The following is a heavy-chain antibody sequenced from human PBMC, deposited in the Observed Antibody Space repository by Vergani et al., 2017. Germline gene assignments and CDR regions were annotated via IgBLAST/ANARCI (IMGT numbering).Heavy chain of an antibody. CDR2: ISSSSSYI. D-gene: IGHD6-19*01. Sequence: EVQLLESGGGLVKPGGSLRLSCAASGFTFSSYSMNWVRQAPGKGLEWVSSISSSSSYIYYADSVKGRFTISRDNAKNSLYLQMNSLRAEDTAVYYCARDQAVAGSYWYFDLWGRGTLVTVSS. V-gene: IGHV3-21*01. CDR1: GFTFSSYS. J-gene: IGHJ2*01. CDR3: ARDQAVAGSYWYFDL.